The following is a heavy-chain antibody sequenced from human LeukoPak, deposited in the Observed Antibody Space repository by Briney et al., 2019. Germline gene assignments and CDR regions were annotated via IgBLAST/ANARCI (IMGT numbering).Heavy chain of an antibody. V-gene: IGHV3-21*01. Sequence: GGSLRLSCAASGFTFSSYSMNWVRQAPGKGLEWVSSISSSSSYIYYADSVKGRFTISRDNAKNSLYLQMNSLRAEDTAVYYCARVITMVRGGLDYYYYGMDVWGRGTTVTVSS. CDR3: ARVITMVRGGLDYYYYGMDV. D-gene: IGHD3-10*01. J-gene: IGHJ6*02. CDR2: ISSSSSYI. CDR1: GFTFSSYS.